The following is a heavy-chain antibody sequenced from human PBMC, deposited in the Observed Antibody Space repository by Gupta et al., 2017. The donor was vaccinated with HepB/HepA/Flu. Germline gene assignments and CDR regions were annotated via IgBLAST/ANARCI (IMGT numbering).Heavy chain of an antibody. CDR2: ITHSGTT. Sequence: QAPLQQWGAGRVKPSETLSPTCAAYGESFRGYNWTWFRQPPGKGLDWIGDITHSGTTNYNPSLESRVSILVDRPKKQFFLRLNSVTAADTAVYYCARRFYTSSSLDSWGQGTLVSVSS. V-gene: IGHV4-34*01. CDR3: ARRFYTSSSLDS. D-gene: IGHD6-6*01. CDR1: GESFRGYN. J-gene: IGHJ4*02.